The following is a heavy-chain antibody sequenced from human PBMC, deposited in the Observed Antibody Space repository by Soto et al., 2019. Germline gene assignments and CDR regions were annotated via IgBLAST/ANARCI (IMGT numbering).Heavy chain of an antibody. D-gene: IGHD6-13*01. V-gene: IGHV1-18*01. CDR3: ARGGSSWSAEYYQH. CDR2: ISGYNGNT. J-gene: IGHJ1*01. Sequence: QVQLVQSGAEVKKPGASVKVSCKASGYTFSNFGISWVRQAPGQGPEWMGWISGYNGNTKYTQTLQGRVTTTTDTSTTTAYMELRSLRSDDTAVYYCARGGSSWSAEYYQHCGQGTLVIVSS. CDR1: GYTFSNFG.